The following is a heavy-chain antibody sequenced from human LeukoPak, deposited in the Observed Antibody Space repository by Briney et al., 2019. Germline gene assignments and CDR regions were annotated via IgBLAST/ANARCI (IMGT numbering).Heavy chain of an antibody. J-gene: IGHJ4*02. CDR1: GFTFNAYN. Sequence: GGSLRLSCAASGFTFNAYNMNWVRQAPGKGLEWVSSISSSSSSIYYADSVKGRFTISRDNAKNSLYLKMNSLRDEDTALYYCVTDTSMGGLFDYWGQGTLVTVSS. CDR3: VTDTSMGGLFDY. CDR2: ISSSSSSI. D-gene: IGHD5-18*01. V-gene: IGHV3-48*02.